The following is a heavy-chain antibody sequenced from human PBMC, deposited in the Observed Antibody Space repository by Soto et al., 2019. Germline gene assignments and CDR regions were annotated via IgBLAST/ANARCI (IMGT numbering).Heavy chain of an antibody. D-gene: IGHD4-4*01. CDR1: GFTFSDSW. CDR2: IKPDESEK. CDR3: GRGVSNYAS. J-gene: IGHJ5*02. V-gene: IGHV3-7*01. Sequence: EVQLVESGGGLVQPGGSLRLSCTASGFTFSDSWMTWVRQAPGKGLEWVARIKPDESEKKYADSVKGRFSSSRDNAKNSMYLQMASLRGEETAVYYFGRGVSNYASWGQGTLVTVSS.